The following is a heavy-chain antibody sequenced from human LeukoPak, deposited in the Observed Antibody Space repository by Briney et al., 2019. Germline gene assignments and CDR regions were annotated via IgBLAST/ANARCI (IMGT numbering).Heavy chain of an antibody. V-gene: IGHV4-4*07. D-gene: IGHD4-11*01. CDR2: IHSSGST. CDR3: ARLSTVTTSFDY. Sequence: SETLSLTCTVSGGSISSYYWSWIRQPAGKGLEWIGRIHSSGSTYYNPSLKSRVSMSVDTSKNQFSLKLSSVTAADTAVYYCARLSTVTTSFDYWGQGTLVTVSS. CDR1: GGSISSYY. J-gene: IGHJ4*02.